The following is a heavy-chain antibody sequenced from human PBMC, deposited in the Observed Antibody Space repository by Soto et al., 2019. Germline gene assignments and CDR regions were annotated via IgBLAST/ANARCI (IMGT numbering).Heavy chain of an antibody. J-gene: IGHJ4*02. CDR3: ARGGHVVVVTAAFDY. CDR2: INPSGGHT. V-gene: IGHV1-46*01. D-gene: IGHD2-21*02. CDR1: GNTFTNYY. Sequence: QVQLKQSGAEVKKPGASVKVSCKASGNTFTNYYKHWVRQAPGQGLEWMGTINPSGGHTTYAQKFLGRVTMTRDTSTSTLYMELTSLRSEDTAVYYCARGGHVVVVTAAFDYWGQGTLVTVSS.